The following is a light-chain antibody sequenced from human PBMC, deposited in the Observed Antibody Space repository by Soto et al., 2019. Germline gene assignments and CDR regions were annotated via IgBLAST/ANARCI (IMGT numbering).Light chain of an antibody. J-gene: IGLJ1*01. Sequence: QSVLTQPPSASGPPGQRVXISCSGSSSNIGSNIVNWYQQLPGTAPKLLIYSNNQRPSGVPDRFSGSKSGTSASLAISWLQSEDEADYYCAAWDDSLNAYVFATGTKLTVL. CDR3: AAWDDSLNAYV. V-gene: IGLV1-44*01. CDR1: SSNIGSNI. CDR2: SNN.